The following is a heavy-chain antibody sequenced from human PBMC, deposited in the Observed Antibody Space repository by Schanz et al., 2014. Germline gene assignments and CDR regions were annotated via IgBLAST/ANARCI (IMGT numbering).Heavy chain of an antibody. CDR2: IGVDGTTT. CDR1: GFAFSSFA. CDR3: AKGRFGELSAFDI. Sequence: EVQLVESGGGLVQPGGSLRLSCVASGFAFSSFAMTWVRQAPGKGLEWVSVIGVDGTTTYYADSVKGRFTISRDNSKNTLYLQMNSLSPEDTAVYYCAKGRFGELSAFDIWGQGTMVTVSS. J-gene: IGHJ3*02. V-gene: IGHV3-23*04. D-gene: IGHD3-10*01.